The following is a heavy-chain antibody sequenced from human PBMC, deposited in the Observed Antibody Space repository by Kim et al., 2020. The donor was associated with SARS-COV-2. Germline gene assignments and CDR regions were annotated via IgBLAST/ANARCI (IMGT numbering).Heavy chain of an antibody. J-gene: IGHJ4*02. Sequence: GESLKISCKASGYIFTTYWINWVRQTPGKGLEWMGNIYPDDSDIRYSPSFQGQVTISVDKSINTAYLQWRSLKASDSAIYYCTSVALGGIGYWGQGTLVTVSS. CDR1: GYIFTTYW. CDR3: TSVALGGIGY. CDR2: IYPDDSDI. V-gene: IGHV5-51*01. D-gene: IGHD2-15*01.